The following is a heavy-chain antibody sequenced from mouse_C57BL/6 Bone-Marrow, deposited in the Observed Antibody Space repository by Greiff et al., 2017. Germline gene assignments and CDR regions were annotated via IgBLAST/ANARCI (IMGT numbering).Heavy chain of an antibody. CDR2: LYPGDGDT. J-gene: IGHJ3*01. Sequence: VQLQPSGPELVKPGASVKISCKASGYAFSSSWMNWVKQRPGKGLEWIGRLYPGDGDTNYNGKFKGKATLTADKSSSTAYMQRSSLTSEDSAVYFCARGGYDAWFAYWGQGTLVTVSA. CDR1: GYAFSSSW. CDR3: ARGGYDAWFAY. V-gene: IGHV1-82*01. D-gene: IGHD2-2*01.